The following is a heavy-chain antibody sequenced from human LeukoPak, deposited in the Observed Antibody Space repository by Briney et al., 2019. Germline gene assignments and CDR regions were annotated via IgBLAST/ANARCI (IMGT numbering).Heavy chain of an antibody. CDR1: GFTFSSYE. Sequence: GGSLRLSCAASGFTFSSYEMNWVRQAPGKGLEWVSYISTTDSTIYYADSVKGRFTISRDHAKNSLFLEMNSLRAEDTALYYCAREAQTITMVRGTYDYWGQGTVVTVSS. D-gene: IGHD3-10*01. CDR3: AREAQTITMVRGTYDY. CDR2: ISTTDSTI. V-gene: IGHV3-48*03. J-gene: IGHJ4*02.